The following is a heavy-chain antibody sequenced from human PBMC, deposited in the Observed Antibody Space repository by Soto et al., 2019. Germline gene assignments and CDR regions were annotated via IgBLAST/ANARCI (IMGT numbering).Heavy chain of an antibody. J-gene: IGHJ6*02. CDR3: ARVVVVVVAATTNYYYGMDV. D-gene: IGHD2-15*01. Sequence: SETLSLTCAVYGGSFSGYYWRWIRQPPGKGLEWIGEINHSGSTNYNPSLKSRVTISVDTSKNQFSLKLSSVTAADTAVYYCARVVVVVVAATTNYYYGMDVWGQGTTVTVSS. V-gene: IGHV4-34*01. CDR1: GGSFSGYY. CDR2: INHSGST.